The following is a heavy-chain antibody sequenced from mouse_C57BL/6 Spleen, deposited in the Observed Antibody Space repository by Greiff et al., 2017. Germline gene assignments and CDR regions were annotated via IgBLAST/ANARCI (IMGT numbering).Heavy chain of an antibody. D-gene: IGHD2-5*01. V-gene: IGHV1-69*01. J-gene: IGHJ4*01. CDR3: ARPSYSKGYAMDY. CDR2: IDPSDSYT. Sequence: QVQLQQPGAELVMPGASVKLSCKASGYTFTSYWMHWVKQRPGQGLEWIGEIDPSDSYTNYNQKFKGKSTLTVDKSSSRAYMQLSSLTSEDSAVYYCARPSYSKGYAMDYWGQGTSVTVSS. CDR1: GYTFTSYW.